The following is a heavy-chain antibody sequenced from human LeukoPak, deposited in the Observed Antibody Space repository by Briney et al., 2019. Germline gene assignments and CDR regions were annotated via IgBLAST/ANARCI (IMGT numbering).Heavy chain of an antibody. Sequence: PSETLSLTCTVSGGSISSGDYYWSWIRQPPGKGLEWSGYIYYSGSTYYNPSLKSRVTISVDTSKNQFSLKLSSVTAADTAVYYCARAPDYGGVDYWGQGTLVTVSS. J-gene: IGHJ4*02. CDR3: ARAPDYGGVDY. V-gene: IGHV4-30-4*01. D-gene: IGHD4-23*01. CDR2: IYYSGST. CDR1: GGSISSGDYY.